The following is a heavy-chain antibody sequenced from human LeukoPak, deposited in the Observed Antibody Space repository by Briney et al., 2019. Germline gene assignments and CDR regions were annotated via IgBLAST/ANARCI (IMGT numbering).Heavy chain of an antibody. CDR2: ITTTSSTM. CDR1: GFTFTTSS. CDR3: TRDYSSSSGRAFDI. D-gene: IGHD6-6*01. Sequence: PGGSLRLSCAASGFTFTTSSVNWVRQAPGKGLEWVSYITTTSSTMYYADSVKGRFTISRDNAKNSLYLQMNSLRAEDTAVYYCTRDYSSSSGRAFDIWGQGTMVTVSS. J-gene: IGHJ3*02. V-gene: IGHV3-48*01.